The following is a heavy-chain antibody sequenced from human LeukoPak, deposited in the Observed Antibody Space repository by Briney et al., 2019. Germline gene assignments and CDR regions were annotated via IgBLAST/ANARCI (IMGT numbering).Heavy chain of an antibody. J-gene: IGHJ6*03. D-gene: IGHD4-17*01. CDR2: IKQDGSEK. CDR3: AREYGDYYYMDV. V-gene: IGHV3-7*01. Sequence: GGSLRLSCAASGFTLSSYWMSWVRQAPGKGMEWVANIKQDGSEKYYVDSVKGRFTISRDNAKNSLYLQMNSLRADDTAVYYCAREYGDYYYMDVWGKGTTVTVSS. CDR1: GFTLSSYW.